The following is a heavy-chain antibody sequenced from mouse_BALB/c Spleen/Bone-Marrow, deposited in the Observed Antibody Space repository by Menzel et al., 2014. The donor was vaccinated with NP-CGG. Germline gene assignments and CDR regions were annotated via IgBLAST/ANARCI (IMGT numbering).Heavy chain of an antibody. J-gene: IGHJ4*01. CDR1: GYAFTNYL. Sequence: QVQLQQSGAELVRPGTSVKVSCKASGYAFTNYLIEWVKQRPGQGLEWIGVINPGGGATDYNEKFKGKATLTADKSSSTAYMHLSSLTSDDSAVYFCAREHGDYWGQGTSVTVSS. CDR2: INPGGGAT. CDR3: AREHGDY. V-gene: IGHV1-54*01.